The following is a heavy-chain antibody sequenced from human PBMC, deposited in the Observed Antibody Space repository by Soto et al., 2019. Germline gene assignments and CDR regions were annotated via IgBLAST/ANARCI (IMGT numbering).Heavy chain of an antibody. CDR3: ARVGPPDYYYYYAMDV. V-gene: IGHV3-48*01. D-gene: IGHD3-3*01. CDR1: GFTFSSYS. J-gene: IGHJ6*02. CDR2: ISSSSSTI. Sequence: GGSLRLSCTASGFTFSSYSMNWVRQAPGKGLEWVAYISSSSSTIWYADSVKGRFTISRDNAKNSLYLQMNSLRAEDTAVYYCARVGPPDYYYYYAMDVWGQGTTVTVSS.